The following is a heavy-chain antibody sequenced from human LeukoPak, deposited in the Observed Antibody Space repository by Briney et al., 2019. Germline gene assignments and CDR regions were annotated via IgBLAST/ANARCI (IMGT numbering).Heavy chain of an antibody. CDR3: ARSGSGWNFDY. Sequence: SETLSLTCAVSGGSISSYYWSWIRQPPVRGLEWVGYIYYTGSTNNNPSLKSRVTISMDTSKNQFSLKLRSVTAADSAVYYCARSGSGWNFDYWGQGTLVTVSS. D-gene: IGHD6-19*01. V-gene: IGHV4-59*12. CDR2: IYYTGST. J-gene: IGHJ4*02. CDR1: GGSISSYY.